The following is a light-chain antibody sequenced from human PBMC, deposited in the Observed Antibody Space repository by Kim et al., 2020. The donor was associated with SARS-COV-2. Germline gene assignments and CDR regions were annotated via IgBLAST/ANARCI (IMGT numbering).Light chain of an antibody. V-gene: IGLV3-21*01. J-gene: IGLJ2*01. CDR1: TVGSKI. CDR3: QVWDSGSDQVV. Sequence: PGKTARMTCGGDTVGSKIVHWYQQKPGQAPVLVIHYNADRPSGIPKRFSGSNSGNTATLTINRVDAGDEADYYCQVWDSGSDQVVFGGGTQLTVL. CDR2: YNA.